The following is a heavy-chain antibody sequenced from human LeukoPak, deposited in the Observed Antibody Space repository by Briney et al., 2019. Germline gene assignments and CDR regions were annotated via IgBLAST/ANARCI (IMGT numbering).Heavy chain of an antibody. Sequence: GASVKVSCKASGYTFTGYYMHWVRQAPGQGLEWMGWINPNSGGTNYAQKFQGRVTMTRDTSISTAYMELSRLRPDDTAVYYCARGEAVAHINWFDPWGQGTLVTVSS. CDR2: INPNSGGT. CDR3: ARGEAVAHINWFDP. D-gene: IGHD6-19*01. V-gene: IGHV1-2*02. CDR1: GYTFTGYY. J-gene: IGHJ5*02.